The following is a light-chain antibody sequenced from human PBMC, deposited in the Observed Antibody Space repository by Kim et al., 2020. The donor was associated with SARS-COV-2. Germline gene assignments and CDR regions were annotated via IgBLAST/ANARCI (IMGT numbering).Light chain of an antibody. Sequence: ATGKTATITCGGNNIGGKNVHWYQQKPGQAPVVVIYNDSDRPSDIPARFSGSNSGNTATLTISRAEAGDEADYYCQVWDTSSDHVVFGGGTQLTVL. J-gene: IGLJ3*02. CDR3: QVWDTSSDHVV. CDR1: NIGGKN. CDR2: NDS. V-gene: IGLV3-21*04.